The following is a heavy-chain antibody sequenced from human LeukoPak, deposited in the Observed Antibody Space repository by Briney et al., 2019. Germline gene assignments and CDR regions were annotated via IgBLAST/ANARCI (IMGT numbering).Heavy chain of an antibody. J-gene: IGHJ5*02. Sequence: PGRSLRLSCAASGFTFSSYAMHWVRQAPGKGLEWVAVISYDGSNKYYADSVKGRFTISRDNSKNTLYLQMNSLRAEDTAVYYCARAGYCSGGSRNNWFDPWGQGTLVTVSS. CDR3: ARAGYCSGGSRNNWFDP. D-gene: IGHD2-15*01. CDR2: ISYDGSNK. V-gene: IGHV3-30*04. CDR1: GFTFSSYA.